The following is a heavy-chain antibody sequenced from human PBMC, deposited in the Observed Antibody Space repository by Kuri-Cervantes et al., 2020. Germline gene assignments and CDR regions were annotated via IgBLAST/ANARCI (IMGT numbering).Heavy chain of an antibody. CDR2: IKEDGSEK. D-gene: IGHD6-6*01. V-gene: IGHV3-7*04. CDR1: GFTFSSYW. J-gene: IGHJ4*02. CDR3: ARGYSNSYEGNFDY. Sequence: GESRKIYCVASGFTFSSYWMSWVRQAPGKGLEWVANIKEDGSEKYYVDSVEGRFTISRDNAKNSLYLQMNSLRAEDTAVYYCARGYSNSYEGNFDYWGQGTLVTVSS.